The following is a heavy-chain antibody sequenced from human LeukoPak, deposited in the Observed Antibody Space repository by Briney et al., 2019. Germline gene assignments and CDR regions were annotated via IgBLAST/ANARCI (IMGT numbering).Heavy chain of an antibody. CDR2: ISSSGST. J-gene: IGHJ3*02. CDR1: GGSISSGSYY. CDR3: ARGPYSYDSSGAFDI. Sequence: SQTLSLTCTVSGGSISSGSYYWSWIRQPAGKGLEWIGRISSSGSTNYNPSLKSRVTISVDTSKNQFSLKLSSVAAADTAVYFCARGPYSYDSSGAFDIWGQGTMVTVSS. D-gene: IGHD3-22*01. V-gene: IGHV4-61*02.